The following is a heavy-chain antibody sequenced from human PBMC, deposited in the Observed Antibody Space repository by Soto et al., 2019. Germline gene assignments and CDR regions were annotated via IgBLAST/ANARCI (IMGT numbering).Heavy chain of an antibody. CDR1: GFTFSSYW. CDR2: IKQDGSEK. V-gene: IGHV3-7*03. Sequence: GSLRLSCAASGFTFSSYWMSWVRQAPGKGLEWVANIKQDGSEKYYVDSVKGRFTISRDNAKNSLYLQMNSLRAEDTAVYYCAKDRRYSSGLIPDAFDIWGQGTMVTVSS. J-gene: IGHJ3*02. D-gene: IGHD6-19*01. CDR3: AKDRRYSSGLIPDAFDI.